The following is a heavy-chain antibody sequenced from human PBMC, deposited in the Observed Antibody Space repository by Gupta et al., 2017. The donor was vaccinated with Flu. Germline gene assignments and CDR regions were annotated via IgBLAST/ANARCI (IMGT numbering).Heavy chain of an antibody. V-gene: IGHV3-23*01. Sequence: QLLESGGGLVQRGESLRLSCVASGFSFRSYVMNWVRQTPGKGLEWVSSISGGSSFNTWYADSVKGRFIISRDNSRNTLYLQMNSLRADDSALYYCAKGPQQLAPNWFDPWGQGTLVTVSS. CDR3: AKGPQQLAPNWFDP. D-gene: IGHD1-1*01. J-gene: IGHJ5*02. CDR2: ISGGSSFNT. CDR1: GFSFRSYV.